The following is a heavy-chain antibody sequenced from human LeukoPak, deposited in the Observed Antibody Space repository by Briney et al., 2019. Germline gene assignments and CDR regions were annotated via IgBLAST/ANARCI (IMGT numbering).Heavy chain of an antibody. Sequence: GASVKVSCKVSGYTLTELSMHWVRQAPGKGLEWMGGFDPEDGETIYAQKFQGRVTMTEDTSTDTAYMELSSLRSEDTAVYYCATSKRRDSYLPFDYWGQGTLVTVSS. CDR2: FDPEDGET. V-gene: IGHV1-24*01. CDR3: ATSKRRDSYLPFDY. D-gene: IGHD5-24*01. CDR1: GYTLTELS. J-gene: IGHJ4*02.